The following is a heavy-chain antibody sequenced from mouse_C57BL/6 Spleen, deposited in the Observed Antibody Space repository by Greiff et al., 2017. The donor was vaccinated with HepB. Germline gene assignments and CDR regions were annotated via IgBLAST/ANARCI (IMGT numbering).Heavy chain of an antibody. D-gene: IGHD1-1*01. CDR1: GFTFSSYG. CDR2: ISSGGSYT. CDR3: ARHRATVVAGGY. J-gene: IGHJ3*01. Sequence: EVQRVESGGDLVKPGGSLKLSCAASGFTFSSYGMSWVRQTPDKRLEWVATISSGGSYTYYPDSVKGRFTISRDNAKNTLYLQMSSLKSEDTAMYYCARHRATVVAGGYWGQGTLVTVSA. V-gene: IGHV5-6*01.